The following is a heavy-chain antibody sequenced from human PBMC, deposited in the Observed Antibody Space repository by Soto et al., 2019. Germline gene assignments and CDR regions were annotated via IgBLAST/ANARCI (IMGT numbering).Heavy chain of an antibody. CDR1: GFTFSSYD. J-gene: IGHJ3*02. V-gene: IGHV3-13*01. CDR2: IGTAGDT. Sequence: EVQLVESGGGLVQPGGSLRLSCAASGFTFSSYDMHWVRQATGKCLEWVSAIGTAGDTYYPGSVKGRFTISRENAKNSLYLQMNSLRAGDTAVYYCARGSHVVYDAVDIWVQGTMVTVSS. CDR3: ARGSHVVYDAVDI. D-gene: IGHD2-15*01.